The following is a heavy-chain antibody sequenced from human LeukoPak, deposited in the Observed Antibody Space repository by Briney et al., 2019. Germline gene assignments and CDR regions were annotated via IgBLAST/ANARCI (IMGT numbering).Heavy chain of an antibody. V-gene: IGHV1-69*04. D-gene: IGHD2-15*01. CDR2: IIPILGIA. Sequence: SVKVSCKASGYTFTSYAISWVRQAPGQGLEWMGRIIPILGIANYAQKFQGRVTITADKSTSTAYMELSSLRSEDTAVYYCAREEDIGYGMDVWGQGTTVTVSS. CDR3: AREEDIGYGMDV. J-gene: IGHJ6*02. CDR1: GYTFTSYA.